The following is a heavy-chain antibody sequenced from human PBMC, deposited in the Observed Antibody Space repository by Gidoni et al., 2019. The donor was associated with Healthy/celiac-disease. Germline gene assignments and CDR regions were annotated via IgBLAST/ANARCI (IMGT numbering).Heavy chain of an antibody. V-gene: IGHV3-33*01. CDR3: ARGGFEMGYCSSTSCYDFDY. Sequence: QVQLVESGGGVVQPGRSLRLSCAASGFTFSSYGMHWVRQAPGKGLEWVAVIWYDGSNKYYADSVKGRFTISRDNSKNTLYLQMNSLRAEDTAVYYCARGGFEMGYCSSTSCYDFDYWGQGTLVTVSS. J-gene: IGHJ4*02. CDR1: GFTFSSYG. CDR2: IWYDGSNK. D-gene: IGHD2-2*01.